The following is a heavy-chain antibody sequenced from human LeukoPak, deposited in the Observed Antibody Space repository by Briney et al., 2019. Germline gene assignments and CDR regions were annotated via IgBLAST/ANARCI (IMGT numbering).Heavy chain of an antibody. CDR1: GGSISSSNW. Sequence: SGTLSLTCAVSGGSISSSNWWSWVRQPPGKGLEWIGEIYHSGSTNYNPSLKSRVTISVDKSKNQFSLKLSSVTAADTAVYYCARYFCRSGTCYHFDYWGQGTLVTVSS. J-gene: IGHJ4*02. D-gene: IGHD2-15*01. CDR2: IYHSGST. V-gene: IGHV4-4*02. CDR3: ARYFCRSGTCYHFDY.